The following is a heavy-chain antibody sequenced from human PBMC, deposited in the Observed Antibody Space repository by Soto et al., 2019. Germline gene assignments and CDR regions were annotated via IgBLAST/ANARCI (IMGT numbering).Heavy chain of an antibody. J-gene: IGHJ4*02. V-gene: IGHV1-69*01. D-gene: IGHD6-19*01. CDR2: IIPLFGTA. Sequence: QVQLEQSGGEVKQPGSSVRVSCKTSGGTFSTYAINWVRQAPGQGLEWMGAIIPLFGTADCSQKFQGRVTITADESTSTACMELSSLRFDDTALYFCARPKGTYSSGYYYFDFWGQGTLVTVSS. CDR3: ARPKGTYSSGYYYFDF. CDR1: GGTFSTYA.